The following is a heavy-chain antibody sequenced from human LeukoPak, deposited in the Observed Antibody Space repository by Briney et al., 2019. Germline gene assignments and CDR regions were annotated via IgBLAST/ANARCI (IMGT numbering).Heavy chain of an antibody. CDR3: ASGEVLLWFGEFLHPDC. CDR1: GYSFTSYW. CDR2: IYPGDSDT. V-gene: IGHV5-51*01. J-gene: IGHJ4*02. D-gene: IGHD3-10*01. Sequence: GESLKISCKGSGYSFTSYWIGWVRQMPGKGLEWMGIIYPGDSDTRYSPSFQGQVTISADKSISTAYLQWSSLKASDTAMYYCASGEVLLWFGEFLHPDCWGQGTLVTVSS.